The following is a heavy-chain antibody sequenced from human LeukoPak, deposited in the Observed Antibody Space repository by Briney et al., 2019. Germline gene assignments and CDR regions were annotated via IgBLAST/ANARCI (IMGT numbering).Heavy chain of an antibody. V-gene: IGHV4-39*01. CDR1: GGSISSSSYY. CDR2: IYYSGST. Sequence: SETLSLICTFSGGSISSSSYYWGWIRQPPGKGLEWIGSIYYSGSTYYNPSLKSRVTISVDTSKNQFSLRLSSVTAADTAVYYCARHSPRWEFDYWGQGTLVTVSS. D-gene: IGHD1-26*01. J-gene: IGHJ4*02. CDR3: ARHSPRWEFDY.